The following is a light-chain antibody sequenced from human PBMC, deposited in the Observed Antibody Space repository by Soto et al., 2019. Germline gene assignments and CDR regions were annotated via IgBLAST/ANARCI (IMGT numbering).Light chain of an antibody. J-gene: IGLJ2*01. V-gene: IGLV2-11*01. CDR2: DVT. CDR3: CSYASL. Sequence: QSAMTPPRSVSGSPGQSVTISCTGTSSDVGAYNYVSWYQQYPGKAPKLLLYDVTKRPSGVPDRFSGSKSGNAASLTICCLQAEDEADYYCCSYASLFCGGTKLTVL. CDR1: SSDVGAYNY.